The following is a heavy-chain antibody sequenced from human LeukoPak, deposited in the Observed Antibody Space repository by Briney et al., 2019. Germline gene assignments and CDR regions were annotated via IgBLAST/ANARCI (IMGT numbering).Heavy chain of an antibody. V-gene: IGHV3-23*01. J-gene: IGHJ4*02. CDR1: GFAFSNYA. CDR3: AKAVRSMVTGGGYFDS. Sequence: GGSLRPSCAASGFAFSNYAMSWVRQAPGKGLEWVSSLSGGGDSRYYADSVMGRFTISRDNSKNTLYLQMNSLRAEDTAVYYCAKAVRSMVTGGGYFDSWGRGTLVTVSS. D-gene: IGHD3-10*01. CDR2: LSGGGDSR.